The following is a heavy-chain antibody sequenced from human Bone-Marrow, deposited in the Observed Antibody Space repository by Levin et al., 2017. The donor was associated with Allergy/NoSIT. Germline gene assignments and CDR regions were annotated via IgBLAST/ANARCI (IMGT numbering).Heavy chain of an antibody. CDR1: GFTFSSYS. Sequence: PGGSLRLSCAASGFTFSSYSMNWVRQAPGKGLEWVSSISSSSSYIYYADSVKGRFTISRDNAKNSLYLQMNSLRAEDTAVYYCARDRQYQLLSFDYWGQGTLVTVSS. CDR3: ARDRQYQLLSFDY. J-gene: IGHJ4*02. V-gene: IGHV3-21*01. CDR2: ISSSSSYI. D-gene: IGHD2-2*01.